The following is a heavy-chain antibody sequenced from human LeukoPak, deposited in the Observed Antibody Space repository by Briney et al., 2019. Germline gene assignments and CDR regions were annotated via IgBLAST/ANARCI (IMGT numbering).Heavy chain of an antibody. J-gene: IGHJ6*03. CDR3: ARDLAGSGSYYSYYYYMDV. Sequence: SETLSLTCTVSGGSISSYYWSWIRQPAGKGLEWIGRIYTSGSTNYNPSLKSRVTMSVDTSKNQFSLKLSSVTAADTAVYFCARDLAGSGSYYSYYYYMDVWGKGTTVTVSS. CDR2: IYTSGST. D-gene: IGHD3-10*01. CDR1: GGSISSYY. V-gene: IGHV4-4*07.